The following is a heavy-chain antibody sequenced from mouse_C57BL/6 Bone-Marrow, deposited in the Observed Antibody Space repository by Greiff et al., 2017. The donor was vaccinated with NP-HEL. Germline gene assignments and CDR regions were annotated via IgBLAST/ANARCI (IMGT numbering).Heavy chain of an antibody. Sequence: VKLMESGPELVKPGASVKISCKASGYAFSSSWMNWVKQRPGKGLEWIGRIYPGDGDTNYNGKFKGKATLTADKSSSTAYMQLSSLTSEDSAVYFCARDYYSNYDYWGQGTTLTVSS. V-gene: IGHV1-82*01. D-gene: IGHD2-5*01. CDR3: ARDYYSNYDY. CDR2: IYPGDGDT. J-gene: IGHJ2*01. CDR1: GYAFSSSW.